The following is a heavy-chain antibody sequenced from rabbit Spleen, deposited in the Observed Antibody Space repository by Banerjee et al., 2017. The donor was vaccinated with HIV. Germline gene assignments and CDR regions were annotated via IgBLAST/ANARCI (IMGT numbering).Heavy chain of an antibody. J-gene: IGHJ4*01. CDR1: GFSFSSRYY. V-gene: IGHV1S40*01. CDR3: AREGSITTFAFDL. Sequence: QSLEESGGDLVKPGASLTLTCTASGFSFSSRYYMCWVRQAPGKGLEWIGCINTATGKDVYASWAKGRFTISTTSSTTVTLQMTSLTVADTATYFCAREGSITTFAFDLWGQGTLVTVS. D-gene: IGHD3-1*01. CDR2: INTATGKD.